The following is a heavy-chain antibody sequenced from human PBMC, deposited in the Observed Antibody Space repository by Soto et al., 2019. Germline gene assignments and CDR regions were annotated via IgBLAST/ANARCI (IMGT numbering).Heavy chain of an antibody. V-gene: IGHV3-53*01. CDR1: GFTVSSNY. CDR2: IYSGGST. Sequence: PGGSLRLSCAASGFTVSSNYMSWVRQAPGKGLEWVSVIYSGGSTYYADSVKGRFTISRDNSKNTLYLQMNSLRAEDTAVYYCAREYSSSWSYFDYWGQGTLVTVSS. J-gene: IGHJ4*02. D-gene: IGHD6-13*01. CDR3: AREYSSSWSYFDY.